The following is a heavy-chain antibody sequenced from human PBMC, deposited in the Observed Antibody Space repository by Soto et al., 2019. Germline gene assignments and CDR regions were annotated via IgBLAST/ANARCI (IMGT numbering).Heavy chain of an antibody. CDR2: INPNSGGT. J-gene: IGHJ5*02. V-gene: IGHV1-2*02. D-gene: IGHD1-26*01. CDR1: GYTFPASY. Sequence: QVQLVQSGAEVKKPGASVKVSCKASGYTFPASYMHWVRQAPGQGLEWMGWINPNSGGTNYAQKFQGRVSMTRDTSISFAYMEIKRLRSDDTAVYYRAREGSLVGAMDLWGQGTLVTVS. CDR3: AREGSLVGAMDL.